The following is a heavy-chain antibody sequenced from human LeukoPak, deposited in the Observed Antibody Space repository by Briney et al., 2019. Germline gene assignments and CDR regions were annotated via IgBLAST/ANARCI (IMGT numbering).Heavy chain of an antibody. D-gene: IGHD3-22*01. Sequence: GESLKISCKGSGYSFTSYWIGWVRQMPGKGLEWMGIIYPGDSDTRYSPSFQGQVTISADKSICTAYLQWSSLKASDTAMYYCARQYYYDSSGYYYNWFDPWGQGTLVTVSS. V-gene: IGHV5-51*01. J-gene: IGHJ5*02. CDR2: IYPGDSDT. CDR1: GYSFTSYW. CDR3: ARQYYYDSSGYYYNWFDP.